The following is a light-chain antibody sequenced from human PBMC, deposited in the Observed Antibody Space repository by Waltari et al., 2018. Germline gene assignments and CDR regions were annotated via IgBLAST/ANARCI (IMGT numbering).Light chain of an antibody. Sequence: ELVITHSPATLSVSPGERATLSCRASQSVSSNLAWYQQKPGQAPRLLIYGASTRATGIPARFSGSGSGTEFTLTISSLQSEDFAVYYCQQYNNWPPWTFGQGTKVEIK. CDR2: GAS. V-gene: IGKV3-15*01. CDR1: QSVSSN. J-gene: IGKJ1*01. CDR3: QQYNNWPPWT.